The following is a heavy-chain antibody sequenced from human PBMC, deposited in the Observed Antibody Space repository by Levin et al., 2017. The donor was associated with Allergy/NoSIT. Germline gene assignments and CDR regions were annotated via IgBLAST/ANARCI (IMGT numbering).Heavy chain of an antibody. V-gene: IGHV4-34*01. J-gene: IGHJ4*02. D-gene: IGHD6-13*01. CDR2: INHSGST. Sequence: PSETLSLTCAVYGGSFSGYYWSWIRQPPGKGLEWIGEINHSGSTNYNPSLKSRVTISVDTSKNQFSLKLSSVTAADTAVYYCARGRWSPYWGQGTLVTVSS. CDR3: ARGRWSPY. CDR1: GGSFSGYY.